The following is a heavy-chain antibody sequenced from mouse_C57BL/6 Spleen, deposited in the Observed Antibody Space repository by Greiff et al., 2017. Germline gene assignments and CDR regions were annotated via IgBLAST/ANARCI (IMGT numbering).Heavy chain of an antibody. CDR3: ARYYGAFDY. V-gene: IGHV1-9*01. CDR1: GYTFTGYW. D-gene: IGHD1-1*02. J-gene: IGHJ2*01. CDR2: IFPGSGST. Sequence: QVHVKQSGAELVKPGASVKLSCKATGYTFTGYWIEWVKQRPGHGLEWIGEIFPGSGSTNYNEKFKGKATFTADTSSNTAYMQLISLTAEDSAFYDSARYYGAFDYWGQGTPLTVSS.